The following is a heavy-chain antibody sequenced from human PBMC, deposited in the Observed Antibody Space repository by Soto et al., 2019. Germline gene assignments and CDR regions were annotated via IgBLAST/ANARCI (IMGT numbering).Heavy chain of an antibody. CDR2: VYAAGNT. J-gene: IGHJ4*02. V-gene: IGHV4-4*07. D-gene: IGHD6-19*01. Sequence: SETLSLTCNVSADSMTSNCWSWIRQPAGKGLEWIGRVYAAGNTNYNPSLTGRVTMSIDTSKKQFSLRMTSLTAADTSVYFCARHIVVAGTWKKYYFDYWGQGTLVTVSS. CDR3: ARHIVVAGTWKKYYFDY. CDR1: ADSMTSNC.